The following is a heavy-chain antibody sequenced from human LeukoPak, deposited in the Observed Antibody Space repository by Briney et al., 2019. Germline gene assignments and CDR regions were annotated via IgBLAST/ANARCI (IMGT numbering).Heavy chain of an antibody. D-gene: IGHD6-6*01. CDR1: GFTFSSYA. CDR2: ISSNGGST. CDR3: AREYSSSSVDY. V-gene: IGHV3-64*01. J-gene: IGHJ4*02. Sequence: PGGSLRPSCAASGFTFSSYAMHWVRQAPGKGLEYVSGISSNGGSTYYANSVKGRFTISRDNSKNTLYLQMGSLRAEDMAVYYCAREYSSSSVDYWGQGTLVTVSS.